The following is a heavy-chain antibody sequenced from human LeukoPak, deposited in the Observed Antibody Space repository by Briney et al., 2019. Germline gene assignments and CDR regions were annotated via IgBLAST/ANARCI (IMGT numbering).Heavy chain of an antibody. CDR1: GFTFSSYG. V-gene: IGHV3-33*01. D-gene: IGHD2-21*01. CDR3: ARGRGSS. J-gene: IGHJ5*02. CDR2: IWYDGSSK. Sequence: GGSLRLSCAASGFTFSSYGMHWVRQAPGKGLEWVALIWYDGSSKHYADSVKGRFTISRDNAKNSLYLQMNSLRDEDTAIYYCARGRGSSWGQGTLVTVSS.